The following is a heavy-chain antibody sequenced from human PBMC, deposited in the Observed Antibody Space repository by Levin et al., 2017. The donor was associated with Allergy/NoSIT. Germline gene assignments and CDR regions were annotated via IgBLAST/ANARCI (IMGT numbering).Heavy chain of an antibody. CDR1: GGSVSTHH. V-gene: IGHV4-59*02. D-gene: IGHD5-24*01. Sequence: SETLSLTCSVSGGSVSTHHCSWIRQPPGKGLEWIGHSYDSAIYYSPSLKSRVTMSLDTSKNQFSLELSSVTAADTAVYYCATYEMGIGGRGSWGQGILVTVSS. J-gene: IGHJ5*01. CDR2: SYDSAI. CDR3: ATYEMGIGGRGS.